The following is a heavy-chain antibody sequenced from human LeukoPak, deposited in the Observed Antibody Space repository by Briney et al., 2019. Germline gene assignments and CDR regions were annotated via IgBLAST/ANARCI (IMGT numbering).Heavy chain of an antibody. CDR3: AALGITMIGGV. V-gene: IGHV3-48*03. CDR1: GFTFSSYE. CDR2: ISSSGSTI. J-gene: IGHJ6*04. Sequence: GGSLRLSCAASGFTFSSYEMNWVRQAPGKGLEWVSYISSSGSTIYYADSVKGRFTISRDNAKNSLYLQMNSLRAEDTAVYYCAALGITMIGGVWGKGTTVTISS. D-gene: IGHD3-10*02.